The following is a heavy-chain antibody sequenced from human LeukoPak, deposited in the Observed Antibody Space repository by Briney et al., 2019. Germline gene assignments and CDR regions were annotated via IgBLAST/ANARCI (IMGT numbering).Heavy chain of an antibody. Sequence: ASVKVSCKASRGTFSSYAISWVRQAPGQGLEWMGGIIPIFGTANYAQKFQGRVTITTDESTSTAYMELSSLRSEDTAVYYCARAAIYYYDSSGYYYPFDYWGQGTLVTVSS. J-gene: IGHJ4*02. CDR1: RGTFSSYA. D-gene: IGHD3-22*01. CDR3: ARAAIYYYDSSGYYYPFDY. CDR2: IIPIFGTA. V-gene: IGHV1-69*05.